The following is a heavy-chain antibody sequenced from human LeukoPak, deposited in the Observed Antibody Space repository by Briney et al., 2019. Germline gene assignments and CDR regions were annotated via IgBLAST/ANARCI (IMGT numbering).Heavy chain of an antibody. CDR1: GFTFSSYE. CDR2: IRSKANSYAT. J-gene: IGHJ6*03. V-gene: IGHV3-73*01. D-gene: IGHD2/OR15-2a*01. CDR3: TRLEYDYYYYYMDV. Sequence: GGSLRLSCAASGFTFSSYEMNWVRQAPGKGLEWVGRIRSKANSYATAYAASVKGRFTISRDDSKNTAYLQMNSLKTEDTAVYYCTRLEYDYYYYYMDVWGKGTTVTVSS.